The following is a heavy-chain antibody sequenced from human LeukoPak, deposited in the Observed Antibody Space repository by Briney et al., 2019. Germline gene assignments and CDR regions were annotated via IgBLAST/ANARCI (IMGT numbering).Heavy chain of an antibody. CDR3: AKALCGGDCYPYLDY. CDR1: GFTFSSYA. D-gene: IGHD2-21*02. J-gene: IGHJ4*02. CDR2: ISGSGGST. V-gene: IGHV3-23*01. Sequence: TGGSLRLSCAASGFTFSSYAMSWVRQAPGKGLEWVSAISGSGGSTYYADSVKGRFTISRDNSKNTLYLQMNSLRAEDTAVYYCAKALCGGDCYPYLDYWGQGTLVTVSS.